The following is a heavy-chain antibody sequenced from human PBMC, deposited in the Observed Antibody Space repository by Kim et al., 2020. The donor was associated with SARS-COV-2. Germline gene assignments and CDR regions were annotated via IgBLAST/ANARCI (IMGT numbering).Heavy chain of an antibody. CDR3: ARVGSGYDQSAGAFDY. V-gene: IGHV5-51*01. Sequence: FQGQVTISADKSISTAYLQWSSLKASDTAMYYCARVGSGYDQSAGAFDYWGQGTLVTVSS. D-gene: IGHD5-12*01. J-gene: IGHJ4*02.